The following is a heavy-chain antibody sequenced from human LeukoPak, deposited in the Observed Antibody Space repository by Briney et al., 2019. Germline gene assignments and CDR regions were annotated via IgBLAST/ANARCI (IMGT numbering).Heavy chain of an antibody. CDR3: SRGKSPLPITVSLWDWFDP. Sequence: ASVKVSCKASGYTFTSYGISWVRQAPGQGLEWMGWISAYNGNTNYAQKLQGRVTMTTDTSTSTAYMELRSLRSDDTAVYYCSRGKSPLPITVSLWDWFDPGGQGTLVTVSS. J-gene: IGHJ5*02. D-gene: IGHD1-20*01. V-gene: IGHV1-18*01. CDR2: ISAYNGNT. CDR1: GYTFTSYG.